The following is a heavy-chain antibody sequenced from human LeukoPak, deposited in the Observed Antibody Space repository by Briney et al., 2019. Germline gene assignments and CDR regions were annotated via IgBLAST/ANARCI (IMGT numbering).Heavy chain of an antibody. CDR1: GGSISSYY. CDR3: ARVEEGYGSGRRENYYYYYMDV. Sequence: PSQTLSLTCTVSGGSISSYYWSWIRQPPGKGLEWIGHIYYSGSTNYKPSLKSRATISVDTSKNQFSLKLSSVTAADTAVYYCARVEEGYGSGRRENYYYYYMDVWGKGTTVTISS. V-gene: IGHV4-59*01. CDR2: IYYSGST. D-gene: IGHD3-10*01. J-gene: IGHJ6*03.